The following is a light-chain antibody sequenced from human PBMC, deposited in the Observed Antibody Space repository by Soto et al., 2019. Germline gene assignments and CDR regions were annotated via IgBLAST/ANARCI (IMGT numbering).Light chain of an antibody. V-gene: IGLV2-14*03. CDR2: NVN. Sequence: QSALTQVASVSGSPGQSITISCTGTSGDVGGYDYVSWYQQHPGKAPKLMIYNVNYRPSGVSNRFSGSKSGNTASLTISGLQAEDEASYYCTSYTNTHTVVFGGGTKLTVL. CDR1: SGDVGGYDY. CDR3: TSYTNTHTVV. J-gene: IGLJ2*01.